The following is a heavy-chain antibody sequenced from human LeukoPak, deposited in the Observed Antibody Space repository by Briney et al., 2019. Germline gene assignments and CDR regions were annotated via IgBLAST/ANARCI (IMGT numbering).Heavy chain of an antibody. D-gene: IGHD3-22*01. Sequence: SETLSLTCTVSGGSISSYYWSWIRQPPGKGLEWIGYIYYSGSTNYIPSLKSRVTISVDTSKNQFSLKLSSVTAADTAVYYCATLRYYYDSSGYYRNYYYYMDVWGKGTTVTVSS. CDR2: IYYSGST. CDR1: GGSISSYY. CDR3: ATLRYYYDSSGYYRNYYYYMDV. V-gene: IGHV4-59*01. J-gene: IGHJ6*03.